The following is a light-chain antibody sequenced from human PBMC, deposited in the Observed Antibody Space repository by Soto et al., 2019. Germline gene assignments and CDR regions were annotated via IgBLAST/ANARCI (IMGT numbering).Light chain of an antibody. CDR1: QSVSSN. Sequence: EIVITQSPAPPSVAPGERATLSFRASQSVSSNLAWYQQKPGQAPRLLIYGASTRATGIPVRFSGSGSGTEFTLTISSLQSEDFAVYYCQQYNNWPPWTFGQGTKVDIK. CDR3: QQYNNWPPWT. CDR2: GAS. V-gene: IGKV3-15*01. J-gene: IGKJ1*01.